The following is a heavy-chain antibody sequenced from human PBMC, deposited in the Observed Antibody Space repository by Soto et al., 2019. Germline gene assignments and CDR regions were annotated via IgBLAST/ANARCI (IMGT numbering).Heavy chain of an antibody. CDR3: ARRTDYGDYSDAFDV. CDR2: INHSGST. J-gene: IGHJ3*01. CDR1: GGSFSGYY. D-gene: IGHD4-17*01. Sequence: PSETLSLTCAVYGGSFSGYYWSWVRQPPGKGLEWIGEINHSGSTNYNPSLKSRVTISVDTSKNQFSLNLSSVTAADTAVYYCARRTDYGDYSDAFDVWGHGSMVTVSS. V-gene: IGHV4-34*01.